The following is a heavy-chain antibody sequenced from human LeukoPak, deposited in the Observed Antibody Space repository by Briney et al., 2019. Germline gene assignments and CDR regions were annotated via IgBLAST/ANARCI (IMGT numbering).Heavy chain of an antibody. CDR1: GYSRYTFTDYY. J-gene: IGHJ3*02. V-gene: IGHV1-2*06. CDR3: ARAAFYDDVSSSYLFPHAFDI. CDR2: INPDTGGT. Sequence: ASVKVSCKASGYSRYTFTDYYMHWVRQAPGQGLEWMGRINPDTGGTNYIQKFQGRVTMTRDKSISTVYMELSRLRSDDTAVYYCARAAFYDDVSSSYLFPHAFDIWGQGTMLTVSS. D-gene: IGHD3-16*01.